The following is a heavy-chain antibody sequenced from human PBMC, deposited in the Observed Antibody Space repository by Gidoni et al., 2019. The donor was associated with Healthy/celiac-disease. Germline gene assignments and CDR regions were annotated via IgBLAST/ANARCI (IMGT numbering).Heavy chain of an antibody. CDR3: ARGMGEMSTVYYYYYGMDV. CDR2: SYSGGST. Sequence: EVQLVESGGGLVQPGGSLRLSCAASGFTVSSNYMSWVRQAPGKGLDWVSVSYSGGSTYYADSVKGRFTISRDNSKNPLYLQMNSLRAEDTAVYYCARGMGEMSTVYYYYYGMDVWGQGTTVTVSS. J-gene: IGHJ6*02. D-gene: IGHD4-4*01. V-gene: IGHV3-66*02. CDR1: GFTVSSNY.